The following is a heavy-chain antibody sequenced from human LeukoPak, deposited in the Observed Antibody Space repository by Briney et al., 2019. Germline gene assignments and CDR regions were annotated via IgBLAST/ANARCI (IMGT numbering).Heavy chain of an antibody. J-gene: IGHJ6*02. V-gene: IGHV3-11*01. CDR1: GFTFSDYY. Sequence: PGGSLRLSRAGSGFTFSDYYMNWIRQAPAKGLEWVSYISSSGSTIYYADSVKCRFTSSRDNTKNSLFLQMNTLRAEDTAVYYCARKGKLAYYGMDVWGHGTTVTVSS. CDR2: ISSSGSTI. D-gene: IGHD4-23*01. CDR3: ARKGKLAYYGMDV.